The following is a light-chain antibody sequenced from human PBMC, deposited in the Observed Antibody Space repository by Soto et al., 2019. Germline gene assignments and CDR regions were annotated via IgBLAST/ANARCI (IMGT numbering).Light chain of an antibody. CDR1: SSDIGSNNY. Sequence: QSALTQPASVSGSPGQSITISCTGTSSDIGSNNYVSWFQQRPGKAPTLIIYEVSNRPSGVSTHFSDSKSGNTASLTISGLLPEAEAEYYCSSYTTTTRLFGGGTKLTVL. CDR3: SSYTTTTRL. CDR2: EVS. J-gene: IGLJ3*02. V-gene: IGLV2-14*01.